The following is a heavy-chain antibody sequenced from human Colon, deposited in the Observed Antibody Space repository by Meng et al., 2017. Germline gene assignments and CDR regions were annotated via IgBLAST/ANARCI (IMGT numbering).Heavy chain of an antibody. CDR1: GFTFNSYA. CDR2: ISVSGDGT. D-gene: IGHD4-23*01. CDR3: AREAATYRSGNHFDY. V-gene: IGHV3-23*01. Sequence: GESLKISCAASGFTFNSYAMSWVRQAPGKGLEWVSAISVSGDGTYYADSVKGRFTISRDNSKNTLHLQMNSLRAEDTAVYYCAREAATYRSGNHFDYCDQG. J-gene: IGHJ4*02.